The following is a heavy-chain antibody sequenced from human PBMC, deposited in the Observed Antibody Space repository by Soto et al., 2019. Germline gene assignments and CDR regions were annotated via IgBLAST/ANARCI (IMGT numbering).Heavy chain of an antibody. V-gene: IGHV3-23*01. D-gene: IGHD1-1*01. Sequence: EVQLLESGGGLVQPGGSLRLSCAASGFTFSSYAMSWVRQAPGKGLEWVSAISGSGGSTYYADSVKGRFTISRDNSKNTLYLQMNSLRAEDTAVYYCAKEVGGHGGLEGVAFDIWGQGTMVTVSA. J-gene: IGHJ3*02. CDR3: AKEVGGHGGLEGVAFDI. CDR2: ISGSGGST. CDR1: GFTFSSYA.